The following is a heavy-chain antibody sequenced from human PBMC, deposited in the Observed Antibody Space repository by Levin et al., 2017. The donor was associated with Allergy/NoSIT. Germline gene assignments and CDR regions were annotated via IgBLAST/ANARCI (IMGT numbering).Heavy chain of an antibody. Sequence: LSLTCAVSGFTISESAMAWVRQAPGKGLEWVSVITGGGFNTYYGDSVKGRFTVSRDDSKDTLYLELNSLRAEDTAVYYCAKKQGGTSGFSFDVWGQGTVVTVSS. CDR3: AKKQGGTSGFSFDV. CDR1: GFTISESA. CDR2: ITGGGFNT. J-gene: IGHJ3*01. D-gene: IGHD1-1*01. V-gene: IGHV3-23*01.